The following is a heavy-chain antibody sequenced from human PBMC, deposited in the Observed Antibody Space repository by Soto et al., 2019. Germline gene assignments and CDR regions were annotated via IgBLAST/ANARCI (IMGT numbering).Heavy chain of an antibody. V-gene: IGHV3-23*01. CDR2: ISGSGIST. D-gene: IGHD6-19*01. J-gene: IGHJ4*02. CDR3: AKDLGYSTGWEPFDY. Sequence: EVQLLESGGGLVQPGGSLRLSCAASGFTFSSYAMSWVRQAPGKGLEWVSAISGSGISTYYADSVKGRFTISRDNSKNTLYLHMNSLRAEDTAVYYCAKDLGYSTGWEPFDYWGQGTLVTVSS. CDR1: GFTFSSYA.